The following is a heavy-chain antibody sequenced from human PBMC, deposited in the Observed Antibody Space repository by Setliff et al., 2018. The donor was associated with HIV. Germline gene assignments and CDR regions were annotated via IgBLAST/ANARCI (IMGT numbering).Heavy chain of an antibody. CDR3: PGRPSFDWLFTGDY. CDR1: GGSISGYH. D-gene: IGHD3-9*01. Sequence: SETLSLTCTVSGGSISGYHWNWLRQTPGKGLEWIGEVNHSGSANHTPSLKSRLTRSVDTSKNQFSLRLSSVTAADTAVYYFPGRPSFDWLFTGDYWGQGTLVTVSS. CDR2: VNHSGSA. V-gene: IGHV4-34*01. J-gene: IGHJ4*02.